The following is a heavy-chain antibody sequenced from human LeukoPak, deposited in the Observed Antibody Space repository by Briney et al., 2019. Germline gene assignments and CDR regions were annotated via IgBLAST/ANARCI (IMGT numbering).Heavy chain of an antibody. CDR1: GYTFTSYA. J-gene: IGHJ6*03. CDR2: INAGNGNT. Sequence: GASVKVSCKASGYTFTSYAMHWVRQAPGQRLEWMGWINAGNGNTKYSQEFQGRVTITRDTSASTAYMELSSLRSEDMAVYYCARDGSYGRDYYYYMDVWGKGTTVTVSS. V-gene: IGHV1-3*03. D-gene: IGHD1-26*01. CDR3: ARDGSYGRDYYYYMDV.